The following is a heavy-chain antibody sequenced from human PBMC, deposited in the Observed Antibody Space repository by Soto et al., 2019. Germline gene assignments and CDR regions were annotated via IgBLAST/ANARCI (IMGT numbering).Heavy chain of an antibody. CDR1: GDSNSKSY. D-gene: IGHD2-2*01. CDR3: ARYSSARCHPAYCFQY. CDR2: IFHNGRS. J-gene: IGHJ4*02. Sequence: PSETLSLTCTVSGDSNSKSYWSWLRQPPGKELEWIVFIFHNGRSLDYHHSFKSRATISIDTSETQFSLQLNYVTAADTDIYYCARYSSARCHPAYCFQYWPQGSPV. V-gene: IGHV4-59*01.